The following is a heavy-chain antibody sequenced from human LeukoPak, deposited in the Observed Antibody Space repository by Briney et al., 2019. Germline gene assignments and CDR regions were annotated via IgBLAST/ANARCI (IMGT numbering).Heavy chain of an antibody. CDR2: ISDSAGST. J-gene: IGHJ4*02. V-gene: IGHV3-23*01. CDR1: GFTFSAYA. D-gene: IGHD1-26*01. CDR3: AKQSAGVTTGYFDY. Sequence: GGSLRLSCAASGFTFSAYAMSGVRQAPGKGLEWVSSISDSAGSTYYAASVTGRFTISRDSSRTTLYLQVNSLRAEDTAVYYCAKQSAGVTTGYFDYWGQGTLVTVSS.